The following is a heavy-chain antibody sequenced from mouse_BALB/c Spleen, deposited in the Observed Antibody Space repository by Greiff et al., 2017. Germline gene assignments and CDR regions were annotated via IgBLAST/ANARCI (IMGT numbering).Heavy chain of an antibody. CDR1: GFNIKDTY. CDR2: IDPANGNT. J-gene: IGHJ4*01. V-gene: IGHV14-3*02. Sequence: VQLQQSGAELVKPGASVKLSCTASGFNIKDTYMHWVKQRPEQGLEWIGRIDPANGNTKYDPKFQGKATITADTSSNTAYLQLSSLTSEDTAVYYCAISYYDYEGYAMDYWGQGTSVTVSS. D-gene: IGHD2-4*01. CDR3: AISYYDYEGYAMDY.